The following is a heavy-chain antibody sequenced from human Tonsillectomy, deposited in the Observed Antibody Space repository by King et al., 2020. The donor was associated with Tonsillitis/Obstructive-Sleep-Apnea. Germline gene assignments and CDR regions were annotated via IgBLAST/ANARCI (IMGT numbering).Heavy chain of an antibody. CDR3: AKGSGANCPGPLDY. Sequence: VQLVESGGGLVQPGGSLRLSCAASGFTFSTYAMSWVRQAPGKGLEWVSAISGSGGSAYYADSVKGRFTISRDNSKNTLSLQMNSLRAEDTAVYYCAKGSGANCPGPLDYWGQGTLVTVSS. J-gene: IGHJ4*02. D-gene: IGHD4/OR15-4a*01. V-gene: IGHV3-23*04. CDR1: GFTFSTYA. CDR2: ISGSGGSA.